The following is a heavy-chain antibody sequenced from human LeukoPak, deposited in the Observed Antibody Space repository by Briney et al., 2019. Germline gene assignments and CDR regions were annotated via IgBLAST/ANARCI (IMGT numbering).Heavy chain of an antibody. D-gene: IGHD3-3*01. CDR1: GYTFTSYG. CDR3: ARVLDYDFWSGHHMAYYMDV. J-gene: IGHJ6*03. V-gene: IGHV1-18*01. Sequence: GASVKVSCKASGYTFTSYGIGWVRQAPGQGLEWMGWISAYNGNTNYAQKLQGRVTMTTDTSTSTAYMELRSLRSDDTAVYYCARVLDYDFWSGHHMAYYMDVWGKGTTVTVSS. CDR2: ISAYNGNT.